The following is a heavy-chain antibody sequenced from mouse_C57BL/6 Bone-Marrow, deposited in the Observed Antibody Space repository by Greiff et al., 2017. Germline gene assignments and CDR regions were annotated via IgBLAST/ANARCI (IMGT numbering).Heavy chain of an antibody. CDR3: ARSKRRIEPFAY. CDR1: GYTFTSYW. J-gene: IGHJ3*01. Sequence: VQLQQPGAELVKPGASVKLSCKASGYTFTSYWMHWVKQRPGQGLEWIGMIHPNSGSTNYNEKFKSKATLTVDKSSSTAYMRLSSLTSEDSAVYYCARSKRRIEPFAYWGQGTLVTVSA. V-gene: IGHV1-64*01. CDR2: IHPNSGST.